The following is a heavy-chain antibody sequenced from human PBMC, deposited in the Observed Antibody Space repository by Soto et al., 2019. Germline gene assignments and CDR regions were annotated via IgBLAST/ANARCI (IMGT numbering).Heavy chain of an antibody. CDR1: GYRYNIYW. CDR2: IYPDDSET. D-gene: IGHD4-17*01. CDR3: ARLDDYRLDY. V-gene: IGHV5-51*01. Sequence: PGESLKISCKASGYRYNIYWIGWVRQMPGKGLEWMGIIYPDDSETRYSPSFEGQVTMSVDKSITTAHLHLSSLKASDTALYYCARLDDYRLDYWGQGSPVTVSS. J-gene: IGHJ4*02.